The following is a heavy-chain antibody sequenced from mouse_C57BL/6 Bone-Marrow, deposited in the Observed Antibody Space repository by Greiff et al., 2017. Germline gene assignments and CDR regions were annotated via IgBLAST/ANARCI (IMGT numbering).Heavy chain of an antibody. CDR3: ARSSRGY. CDR2: FYPGDGDT. V-gene: IGHV1-82*01. CDR1: GYAFSSSW. Sequence: QVQLKQSGPELVKPGASVKISCKASGYAFSSSWMNWVKQRPGQGLEWIGRFYPGDGDTNYNGKFKGKATLTADKSSSTAYMQLSSLTSEDSAVYFCARSSRGYWGQGTTLTVSS. J-gene: IGHJ2*01.